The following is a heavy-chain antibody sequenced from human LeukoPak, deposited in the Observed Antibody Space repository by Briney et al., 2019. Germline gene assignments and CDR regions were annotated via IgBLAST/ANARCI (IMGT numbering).Heavy chain of an antibody. J-gene: IGHJ4*02. CDR2: ISSGSSYI. V-gene: IGHV3-21*04. Sequence: PGGSLRLSCAASGFTFSSYSMNWVRQAPGKGLEWVSSISSGSSYIYYADSVKGRFTISRDNAKNSLYLQMNSLRAEDTAVYYCAKDAGGYYDSSGLIDYWGQGTLVTVSS. CDR3: AKDAGGYYDSSGLIDY. D-gene: IGHD3-22*01. CDR1: GFTFSSYS.